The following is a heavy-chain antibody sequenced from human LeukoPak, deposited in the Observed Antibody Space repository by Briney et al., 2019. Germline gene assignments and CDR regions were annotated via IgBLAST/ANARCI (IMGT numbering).Heavy chain of an antibody. V-gene: IGHV3-74*01. CDR3: AREGYSYGSDY. J-gene: IGHJ4*02. CDR1: RFTFSSYW. Sequence: QPGGSLRLPCAASRFTFSSYWMHWVRQAPGKGLVWVSRINSDGSRTSYADSVKGRFTISRDNAKNTLYLQMNSLRAEDTAVYYCAREGYSYGSDYWGQGTLVTVSS. CDR2: INSDGSRT. D-gene: IGHD5-18*01.